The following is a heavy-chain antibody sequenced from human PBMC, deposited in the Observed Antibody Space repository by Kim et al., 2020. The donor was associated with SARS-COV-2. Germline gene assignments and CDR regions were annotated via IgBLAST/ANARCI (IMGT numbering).Heavy chain of an antibody. CDR3: AKQWLVRLEGATYYGMDV. D-gene: IGHD6-19*01. V-gene: IGHV4-4*02. Sequence: SETLSLTCAVSGGSISSSNWWSWVRQPPGKGLEWIGEIYHSGSTNYNPSLKSRVTISVDKSKNQFSLKLSSVTAADTAVYYCAKQWLVRLEGATYYGMDVWGQGTTVTVSS. J-gene: IGHJ6*02. CDR2: IYHSGST. CDR1: GGSISSSNW.